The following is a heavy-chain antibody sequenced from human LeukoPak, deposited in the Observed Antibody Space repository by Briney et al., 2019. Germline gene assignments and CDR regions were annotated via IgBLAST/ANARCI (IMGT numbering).Heavy chain of an antibody. CDR2: IYYSGST. J-gene: IGHJ4*02. Sequence: PSETLSLTCTVSGGSISSYYWSWIRQPPGKGLEWIGYIYYSGSTNYNPSLKSRVTISVDTSKNQFSLKLSSVTAADTAVCYCARGDSGSYYDSSGSITYYFDYWGQGTLVTVSS. V-gene: IGHV4-59*01. CDR3: ARGDSGSYYDSSGSITYYFDY. D-gene: IGHD3-22*01. CDR1: GGSISSYY.